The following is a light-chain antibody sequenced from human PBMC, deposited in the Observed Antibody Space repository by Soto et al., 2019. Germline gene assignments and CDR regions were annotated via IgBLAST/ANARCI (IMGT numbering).Light chain of an antibody. J-gene: IGKJ2*02. CDR2: DAS. V-gene: IGKV3-11*01. CDR1: QSVSKY. CDR3: QQRSNWPCT. Sequence: EIVLTQSPATLSLSPGERATLSCRASQSVSKYLAWYQQKPGQAPRLLIYDASTRATGIPARFSGSGSGTDFSLTITSLEPEDFAIYYCQQRSNWPCTFGQGTRLEIK.